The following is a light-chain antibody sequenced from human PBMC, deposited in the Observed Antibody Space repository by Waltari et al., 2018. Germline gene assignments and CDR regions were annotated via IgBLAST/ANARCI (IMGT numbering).Light chain of an antibody. Sequence: SYVLTQPPSVSVAPGQTASISCGGDKIASQSVHWYQQTSGQAPLLVVYDDSDRPSGIPARFSGSKSGNTATLTISRVEAGDEADYYCQVWDSSSDHVVFGGGTKLTVL. CDR3: QVWDSSSDHVV. V-gene: IGLV3-21*02. CDR2: DDS. J-gene: IGLJ2*01. CDR1: KIASQS.